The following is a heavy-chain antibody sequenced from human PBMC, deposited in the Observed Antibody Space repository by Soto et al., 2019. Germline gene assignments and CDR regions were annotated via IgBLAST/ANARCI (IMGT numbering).Heavy chain of an antibody. Sequence: QVQLVQSGAEVKKPGSSVKVSCKASGGTFSSYTISWVRQAPGQGLEWMGRIIPILGIANYAQKFRGRVTITADKSTSTAYMELSSLRSEDTAVYYCARDQPPGYYYGMDVWGQGTTVTVSS. CDR2: IIPILGIA. J-gene: IGHJ6*02. CDR3: ARDQPPGYYYGMDV. V-gene: IGHV1-69*08. CDR1: GGTFSSYT.